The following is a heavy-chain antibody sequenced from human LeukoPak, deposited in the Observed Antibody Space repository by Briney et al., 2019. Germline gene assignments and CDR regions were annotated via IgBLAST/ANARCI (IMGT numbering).Heavy chain of an antibody. CDR3: ARALGYYDSSGSFDY. CDR2: IYYSGST. V-gene: IGHV4-39*01. D-gene: IGHD3-22*01. CDR1: GGSISSSSYY. Sequence: PSETLSLTCTVSGGSISSSSYYWGWIRQPPGKGLEWIGSIYYSGSTYYNPSLKSRVTISVDTSKNQFSLKLSSVTAADTAVYYCARALGYYDSSGSFDYWGQGTLVTVSS. J-gene: IGHJ4*02.